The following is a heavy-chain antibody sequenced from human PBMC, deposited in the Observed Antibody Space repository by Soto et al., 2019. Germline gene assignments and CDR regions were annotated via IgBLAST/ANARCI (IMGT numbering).Heavy chain of an antibody. CDR2: IIPIFGTA. CDR3: ARDRCSGGSCDP. V-gene: IGHV1-69*12. D-gene: IGHD2-15*01. CDR1: GGTFSSYA. Sequence: QVQLMQSGAEENKPGSWVKVSCKASGGTFSSYAISWVRQAPGQGLEWMGGIIPIFGTANYAQKFQGRVTITADESTSTAYMELSSLRSEDTAVYYCARDRCSGGSCDPWGQGTLVTVSS. J-gene: IGHJ5*02.